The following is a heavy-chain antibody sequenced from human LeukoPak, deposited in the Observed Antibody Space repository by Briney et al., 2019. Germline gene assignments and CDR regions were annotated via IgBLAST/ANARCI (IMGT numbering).Heavy chain of an antibody. D-gene: IGHD2-2*01. CDR2: INHSGST. J-gene: IGHJ4*02. CDR3: ARGRGAGEYCSTTSCPSGGY. Sequence: SETPSLTCAVYGGSFSGYYWSWIRQPPKKGLEWVGEINHSGSTNYNPSLKSRVTISVDTSKNQFSLKLSSVTAADTAVYYCARGRGAGEYCSTTSCPSGGYWGQGTLVTVSS. CDR1: GGSFSGYY. V-gene: IGHV4-34*01.